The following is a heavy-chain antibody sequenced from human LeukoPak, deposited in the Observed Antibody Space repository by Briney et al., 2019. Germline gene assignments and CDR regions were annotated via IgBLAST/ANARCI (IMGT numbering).Heavy chain of an antibody. CDR1: GFTFSDYY. D-gene: IGHD2/OR15-2a*01. J-gene: IGHJ5*02. CDR2: ISSGNTI. CDR3: ARSRNWFDP. V-gene: IGHV3-11*01. Sequence: SGGSLRLSCAASGFTFSDYYMSWIRQAPGKGLEWVSYISSGNTIYYADSVKGRFTISRDNAKNSLYLQMNSLRAEDTAVYYCARSRNWFDPWGQGTLVTVSS.